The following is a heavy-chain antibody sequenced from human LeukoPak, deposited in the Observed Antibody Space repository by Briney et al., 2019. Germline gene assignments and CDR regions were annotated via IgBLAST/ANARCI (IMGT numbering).Heavy chain of an antibody. CDR2: ISSNGGST. V-gene: IGHV3-64*01. CDR1: GFTFSSYA. D-gene: IGHD6-13*01. CDR3: ARDRPSSWYGELDY. Sequence: GGSLRLSCAASGFTFSSYAMHWVRQAPGKGLEYVSAISSNGGSTYYANSVKGRFTISRDNSKNTLYLQMGSLRAEDMAVYYCARDRPSSWYGELDYWGQGTLVTASS. J-gene: IGHJ4*02.